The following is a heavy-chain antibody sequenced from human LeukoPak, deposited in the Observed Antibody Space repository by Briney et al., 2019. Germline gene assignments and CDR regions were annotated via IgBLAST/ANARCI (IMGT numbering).Heavy chain of an antibody. CDR2: IYYSGST. J-gene: IGHJ6*02. V-gene: IGHV4-59*01. Sequence: SETLSLTCAVYGGSFSGYYWSWIRQPPGKGLEWIGYIYYSGSTNYNPSLKSRVTISVDTSKNQFSLKLSSVTAADTAVYYCAAKYYDILTGYGMDVWGQGTTVTVSS. CDR1: GGSFSGYY. CDR3: AAKYYDILTGYGMDV. D-gene: IGHD3-9*01.